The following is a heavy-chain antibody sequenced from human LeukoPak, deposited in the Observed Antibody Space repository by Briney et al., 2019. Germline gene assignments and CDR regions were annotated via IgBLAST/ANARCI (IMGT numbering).Heavy chain of an antibody. D-gene: IGHD3-16*01. Sequence: PGGSLRLSCAASAFTFSNYAMHWVRQAPGKGLEWVAVISYDGSNKYYADSVKGRFTISRDNAKNTLYLQMNSLRAEDTAVYYCARDRSGGRSTRFQWYDHLRGWFDPWGQGTLVTVSS. J-gene: IGHJ5*02. CDR3: ARDRSGGRSTRFQWYDHLRGWFDP. CDR2: ISYDGSNK. CDR1: AFTFSNYA. V-gene: IGHV3-30*04.